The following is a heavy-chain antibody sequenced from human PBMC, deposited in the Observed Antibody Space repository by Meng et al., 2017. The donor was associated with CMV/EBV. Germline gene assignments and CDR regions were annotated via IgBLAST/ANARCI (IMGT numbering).Heavy chain of an antibody. V-gene: IGHV4-30-4*08. J-gene: IGHJ4*02. CDR3: ARVTSRVAGAFDY. Sequence: VHLQESGPGLVKPSQTLSLTCTGSGGSISSGDYYWSWIRQPPGKGLEWIGYIYYSGSTYYNPSLKSRVTISVDTSKNQFSLKLSSVTAADTAVYYCARVTSRVAGAFDYWGQGTLVTVSS. CDR2: IYYSGST. D-gene: IGHD1-14*01. CDR1: GGSISSGDYY.